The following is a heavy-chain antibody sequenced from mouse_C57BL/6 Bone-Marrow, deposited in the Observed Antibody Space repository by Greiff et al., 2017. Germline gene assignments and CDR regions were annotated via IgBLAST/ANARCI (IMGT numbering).Heavy chain of an antibody. D-gene: IGHD2-5*01. CDR1: GYTFTSYW. V-gene: IGHV1-53*01. Sequence: QVQLQQSGTELVKPGASVKLSCKASGYTFTSYWMHWVKQRPGQGLEWIGNINPSNGGTNYNEKFKSKATLTVDKSSSTAYMQLSSLTSEDSAVYYCASSLYSNYERWYVYFWGTGTTVTVSA. J-gene: IGHJ1*03. CDR2: INPSNGGT. CDR3: ASSLYSNYERWYVYF.